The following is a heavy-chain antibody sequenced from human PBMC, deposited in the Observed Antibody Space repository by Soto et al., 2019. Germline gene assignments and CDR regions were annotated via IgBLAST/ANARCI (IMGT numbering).Heavy chain of an antibody. CDR3: ASGKDYYDSSASLSGFDY. V-gene: IGHV1-69*13. D-gene: IGHD3-22*01. CDR1: GGTFSSYA. Sequence: SVKVSCKASGGTFSSYAISWVRQAPGQGLEWMGGIIPIFGTANYAQKFQGRVTITADESTSTAYMELSSLRSEDTAVYYCASGKDYYDSSASLSGFDYWGQGTLVTISS. CDR2: IIPIFGTA. J-gene: IGHJ4*02.